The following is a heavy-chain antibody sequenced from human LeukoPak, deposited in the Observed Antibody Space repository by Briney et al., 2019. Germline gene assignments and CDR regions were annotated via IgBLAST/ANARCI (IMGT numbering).Heavy chain of an antibody. CDR1: GGTFSSYA. J-gene: IGHJ3*02. V-gene: IGHV1-69*04. CDR3: ARAPSYYDSSGYLGAFDI. D-gene: IGHD3-22*01. Sequence: SVKVSCKASGGTFSSYAISWVRQAPGQGLEWMGRIIPILGIANYAQKFQGRVTITADKSTSTAYMELSSLRSEDTAVYYCARAPSYYDSSGYLGAFDIWGQGTMVTVSS. CDR2: IIPILGIA.